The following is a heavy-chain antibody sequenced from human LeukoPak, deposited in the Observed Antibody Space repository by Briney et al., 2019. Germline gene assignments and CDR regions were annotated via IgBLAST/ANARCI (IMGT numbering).Heavy chain of an antibody. CDR2: IKSKTDGGTT. D-gene: IGHD3-22*01. J-gene: IGHJ4*02. Sequence: KPGGSLRLSCAASGFTFSNAWMSWVRQAPGKGLEWVGRIKSKTDGGTTDYAAPVKGRFTISRDDSKNTLYLQMNSLKTEDTAVYYCTADPMTAPDSSLYYWGQGTLVTVSS. CDR3: TADPMTAPDSSLYY. V-gene: IGHV3-15*01. CDR1: GFTFSNAW.